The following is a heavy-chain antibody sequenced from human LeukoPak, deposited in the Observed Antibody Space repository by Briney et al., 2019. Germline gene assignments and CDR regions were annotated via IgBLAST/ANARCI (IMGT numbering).Heavy chain of an antibody. D-gene: IGHD6-19*01. Sequence: GGSLRLSCAASGFTFSSYAMHWVRQAPGKGLEWVAVISYDGSNKYYADSVKGRFTISRDNSKNTLYLQMNSLRAEGTAVYYCARESDSSGAGEGYFDYWGQGTLVTVSS. CDR3: ARESDSSGAGEGYFDY. CDR2: ISYDGSNK. CDR1: GFTFSSYA. J-gene: IGHJ4*02. V-gene: IGHV3-30-3*01.